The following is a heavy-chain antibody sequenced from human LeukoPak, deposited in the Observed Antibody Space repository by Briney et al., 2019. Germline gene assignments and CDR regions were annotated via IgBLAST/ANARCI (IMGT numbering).Heavy chain of an antibody. V-gene: IGHV3-7*01. CDR1: GFTFSSYW. J-gene: IGHJ4*02. CDR3: ARDRDIVVVPAGIDY. Sequence: GGSLRLSCAASGFTFSSYWMSWVRQAPGKGLEWVANIKQDGSEKYYVDSVKGRFTISRDNAKSSLYLQMNSLRAEDTAVYYCARDRDIVVVPAGIDYWGQGTLVTVSS. D-gene: IGHD2-2*01. CDR2: IKQDGSEK.